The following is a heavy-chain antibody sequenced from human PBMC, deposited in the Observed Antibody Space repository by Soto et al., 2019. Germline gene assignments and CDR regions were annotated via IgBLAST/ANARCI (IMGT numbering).Heavy chain of an antibody. CDR1: GFTFSSYA. V-gene: IGHV3-30*04. D-gene: IGHD7-27*01. CDR3: ARDGAGDRGGYFDY. J-gene: IGHJ4*02. Sequence: WGSLSLSCASSGFTFSSYAMHWVRQAPGKGLEWVAVISYDGSNKYYADSVKGRFTISRDNSKNTLYLQMNSLRAEDTAVYYCARDGAGDRGGYFDYWGQGTLVTVSS. CDR2: ISYDGSNK.